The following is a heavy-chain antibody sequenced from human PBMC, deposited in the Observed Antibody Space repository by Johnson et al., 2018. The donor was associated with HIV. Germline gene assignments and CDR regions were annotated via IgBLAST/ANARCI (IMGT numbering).Heavy chain of an antibody. CDR3: ATFDAFDI. CDR2: ISYDGSNK. Sequence: VQLVESGGGLVQPGGSLRLSCAASGFTFDNYGMSWVRQVPGKGLEWVAVISYDGSNKYYADSVKGRFTISRDNSKNTLYLQMNSLRAEDTAVYYCATFDAFDIWGQGTMVTVS. CDR1: GFTFDNYG. J-gene: IGHJ3*02. V-gene: IGHV3-30*03.